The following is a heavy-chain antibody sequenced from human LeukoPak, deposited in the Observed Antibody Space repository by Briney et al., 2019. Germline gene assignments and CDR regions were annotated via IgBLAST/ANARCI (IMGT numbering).Heavy chain of an antibody. CDR2: IISIFGTA. D-gene: IGHD4-17*01. J-gene: IGHJ6*03. CDR1: GYTFTGYY. Sequence: SVKVSCKASGYTFTGYYMHWVRQAPGQGLEWMGGIISIFGTANYAQKFQGRVTITADESTSTAYMELSSLRSEDTAVYYCARATTVTTYYYYYMDVWGKGTTVTISS. V-gene: IGHV1-69*13. CDR3: ARATTVTTYYYYYMDV.